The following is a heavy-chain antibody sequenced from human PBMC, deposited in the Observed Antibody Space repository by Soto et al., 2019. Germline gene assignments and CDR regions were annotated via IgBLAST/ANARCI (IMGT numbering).Heavy chain of an antibody. CDR1: GDSVSSNSVA. V-gene: IGHV6-1*01. CDR2: TYYRSKWYN. Sequence: SQTLSLTCAISGDSVSSNSVAWNWIRQSPSRGLEWLGRTYYRSKWYNDFAPSVKSRITINADTSKNQFSLQLNSVTPEDTAVYYCARNGWGMATVGMWGPGTLVTVSS. D-gene: IGHD4-4*01. CDR3: ARNGWGMATVGM. J-gene: IGHJ4*02.